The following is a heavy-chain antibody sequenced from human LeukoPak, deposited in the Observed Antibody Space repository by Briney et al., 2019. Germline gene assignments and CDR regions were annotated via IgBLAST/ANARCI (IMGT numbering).Heavy chain of an antibody. V-gene: IGHV4-39*07. CDR3: ASRNYYDILTGWDGAFDI. CDR2: IYYSGST. Sequence: SETLSLTCTVSGGSISSSSYYWGWIRQPPGKGLEWIGSIYYSGSTYYNPSLKSRVTISVDTSKNQFSLKLSSVTAADTAVYYCASRNYYDILTGWDGAFDIWGQGTMVTVSS. CDR1: GGSISSSSYY. J-gene: IGHJ3*02. D-gene: IGHD3-9*01.